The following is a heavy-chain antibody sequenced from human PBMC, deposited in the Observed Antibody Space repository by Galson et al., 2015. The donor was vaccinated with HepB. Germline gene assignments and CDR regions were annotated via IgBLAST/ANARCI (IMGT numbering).Heavy chain of an antibody. Sequence: SLRLSCAASGLTFSSYNMNWVRQAPGKGLEWVSLISSTSRYIHYADSVKGRFTISRDNAQNSLYLQMNSLRAEDTAVYYCARDFGSSGDYWCQGTLVTVSA. D-gene: IGHD6-6*01. CDR1: GLTFSSYN. CDR2: ISSTSRYI. J-gene: IGHJ4*02. CDR3: ARDFGSSGDY. V-gene: IGHV3-21*01.